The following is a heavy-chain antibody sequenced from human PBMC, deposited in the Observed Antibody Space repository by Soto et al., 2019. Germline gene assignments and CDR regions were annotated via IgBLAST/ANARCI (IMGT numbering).Heavy chain of an antibody. Sequence: GPTLVNPTQTLTLTCTFSGFSLSTSGMRVSWIRQPPGKALEWLARIDWDDDKFYSTSLKTRLTISKDTSKNQVVLTMTNMDPVDTATYYCAQESYCSSTSCPDVWGQGTTVTVSS. D-gene: IGHD2-2*01. CDR1: GFSLSTSGMR. CDR2: IDWDDDK. CDR3: AQESYCSSTSCPDV. V-gene: IGHV2-70*04. J-gene: IGHJ6*02.